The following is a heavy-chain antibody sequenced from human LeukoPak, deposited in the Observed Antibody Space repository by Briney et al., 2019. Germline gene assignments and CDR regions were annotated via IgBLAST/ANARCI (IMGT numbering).Heavy chain of an antibody. CDR1: GGSSSSYY. CDR2: IYYGGNT. D-gene: IGHD7-27*01. CDR3: ARVPTWGRLGFDL. V-gene: IGHV4-59*01. Sequence: SETLSLTCTVSGGSSSSYYWSWIRQPPGKGLEWIGYIYYGGNTNYNPSLKSRVTISVDTSKNQFSLKLSSVTAADTAVYYCARVPTWGRLGFDLWGRGTLVTVSS. J-gene: IGHJ2*01.